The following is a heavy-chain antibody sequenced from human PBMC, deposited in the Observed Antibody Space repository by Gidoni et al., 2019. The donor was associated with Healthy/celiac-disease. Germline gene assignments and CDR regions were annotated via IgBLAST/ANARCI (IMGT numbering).Heavy chain of an antibody. D-gene: IGHD3-10*01. J-gene: IGHJ6*02. Sequence: QVQLVESGGGVVQPGRSLRLSCAASGFTFSSYGMHWVRQAPGKGLEWGAVICDYGSNKDYADSVKGRFTISRDNSKNTLYLQMNSLRAEDTAVYYCARDGDSITMVRGPKRRYYYGMDVWGQGTTVTVSS. CDR1: GFTFSSYG. CDR3: ARDGDSITMVRGPKRRYYYGMDV. CDR2: ICDYGSNK. V-gene: IGHV3-33*01.